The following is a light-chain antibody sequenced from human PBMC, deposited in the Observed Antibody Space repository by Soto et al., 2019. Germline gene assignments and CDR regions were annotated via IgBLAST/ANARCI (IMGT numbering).Light chain of an antibody. J-gene: IGKJ1*01. Sequence: EIVMTQSPATLSVSPGERATLSCRASQSVSSNLAWYQQKPGQAPRLLIYGASTRATGIPARFSGSGSGTEFTLTISSLQSEDFAVYYCQQYNNCPRWTSGQGTKVEIX. CDR1: QSVSSN. CDR3: QQYNNCPRWT. V-gene: IGKV3-15*01. CDR2: GAS.